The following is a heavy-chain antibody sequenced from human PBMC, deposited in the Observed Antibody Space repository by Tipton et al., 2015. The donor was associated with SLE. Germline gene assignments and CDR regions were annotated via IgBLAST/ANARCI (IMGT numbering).Heavy chain of an antibody. CDR1: GFTFSGHW. J-gene: IGHJ4*02. Sequence: SLRLSCAASGFTFSGHWMHWVRQAPGKGLVWVSRINTDGRSTSYADSVKGRFTISRDNAKNTLYLQMNSLRADDTAVYYCASIALIVSGDYWGQGTLVTVSS. CDR3: ASIALIVSGDY. V-gene: IGHV3-74*01. CDR2: INTDGRST. D-gene: IGHD3-22*01.